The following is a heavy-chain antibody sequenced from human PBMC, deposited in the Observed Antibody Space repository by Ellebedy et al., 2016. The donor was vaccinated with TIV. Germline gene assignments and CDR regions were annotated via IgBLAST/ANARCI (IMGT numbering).Heavy chain of an antibody. V-gene: IGHV4-59*08. CDR1: GGSISSSY. D-gene: IGHD5-12*01. J-gene: IGHJ4*02. Sequence: MPSETLSLTCTVSGGSISSSYWSWIRQPPGKGLEWIGYIYYSGSTYYNPSLKSRVTISRDTSKNQFSLNLSSVTAADTAVYYCARASREYSGYASFDYWGQGTLVTVSS. CDR3: ARASREYSGYASFDY. CDR2: IYYSGST.